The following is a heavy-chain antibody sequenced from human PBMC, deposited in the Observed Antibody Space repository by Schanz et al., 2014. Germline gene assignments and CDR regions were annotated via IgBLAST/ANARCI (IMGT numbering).Heavy chain of an antibody. J-gene: IGHJ4*02. CDR3: ARDSAGTTFGVLDS. CDR2: IYKSGSA. D-gene: IGHD1-1*01. CDR1: GITLSGYG. V-gene: IGHV3-NL1*01. Sequence: QVQLVESGGGLVKPGGSLRLSCAASGITLSGYGLHWVRQAPGKGLEWVALIYKSGSAFYADSVKGRLTISRDNSKNTVYLEMNRLRTEDTALYYCARDSAGTTFGVLDSWGQGTLVTVSS.